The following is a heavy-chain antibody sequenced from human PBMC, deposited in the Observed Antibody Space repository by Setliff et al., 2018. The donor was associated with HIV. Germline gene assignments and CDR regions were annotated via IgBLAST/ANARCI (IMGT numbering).Heavy chain of an antibody. CDR3: AQLGMVDDFDS. CDR2: IYYSGST. V-gene: IGHV4-61*03. CDR1: GDSVSSRSYY. J-gene: IGHJ4*02. Sequence: SETLSLTCTVSGDSVSSRSYYWSWIRQPPGKGLEWIGYIYYSGSTNYNPSLTSRVTISVDTYKNHFSLKLRSVTAADTAVYYCAQLGMVDDFDSWGQGTLVTVSS. D-gene: IGHD1-1*01.